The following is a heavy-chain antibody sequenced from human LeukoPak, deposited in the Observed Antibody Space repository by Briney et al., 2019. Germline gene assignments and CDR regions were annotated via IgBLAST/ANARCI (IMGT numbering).Heavy chain of an antibody. D-gene: IGHD3-10*01. CDR3: ARGLAGVSGAFDL. J-gene: IGHJ3*01. CDR2: ISNDGQNK. CDR1: GFTFNSYN. V-gene: IGHV3-30*04. Sequence: GGSLRLSCEASGFTFNSYNMHWVRQAPGKGLVWVTVISNDGQNKYYTDSVKGRFTVSRDNSKNTLYLQMSTLGDEDTAVYRCARGLAGVSGAFDLWGQGTLVTVSS.